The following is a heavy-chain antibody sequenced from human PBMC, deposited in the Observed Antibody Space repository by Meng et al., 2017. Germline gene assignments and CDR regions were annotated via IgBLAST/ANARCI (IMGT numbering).Heavy chain of an antibody. V-gene: IGHV7-4-1*02. CDR2: INTKTGKP. CDR1: GYTFSTNV. J-gene: IGHJ4*02. CDR3: ARAHSSGWYSFFDY. D-gene: IGHD6-19*01. Sequence: QVKLVQSGSELKEPGASVKVSGKASGYTFSTNVMNWVRQAPGQGLEWMGWINTKTGKPTYAQGFTGRLAFSLDTSASTAFLQINSLKAEDTAVYYCARAHSSGWYSFFDYWGQGTLVTVSS.